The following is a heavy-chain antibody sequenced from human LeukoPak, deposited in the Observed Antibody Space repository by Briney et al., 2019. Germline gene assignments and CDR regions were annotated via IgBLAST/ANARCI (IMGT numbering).Heavy chain of an antibody. CDR2: ISAYNGNT. Sequence: ASVKVSCKASGYTFTSYGISWVRQAPGQGLEWMGWISAYNGNTNYAQKLQGRVTMTTDTSTSTAYMELRSLRSDDTAVYYRARDVGVAAAGTQAPFDYWGQGTLVTVSS. CDR3: ARDVGVAAAGTQAPFDY. J-gene: IGHJ4*02. D-gene: IGHD6-13*01. V-gene: IGHV1-18*01. CDR1: GYTFTSYG.